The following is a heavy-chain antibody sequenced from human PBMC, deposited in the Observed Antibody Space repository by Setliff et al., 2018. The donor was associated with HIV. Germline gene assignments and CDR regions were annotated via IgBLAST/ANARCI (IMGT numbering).Heavy chain of an antibody. D-gene: IGHD6-13*01. J-gene: IGHJ6*03. Sequence: GASVKVFCKTSGYTFVSSHINWARQATGQGLEWMGWTNPNSGDTGLAPKFQGRVTLTSNTSISTAYMQLSSLPSEDTAVYYCARATPSIVAAGDYYHFYMDVWGKGSTVTVSS. CDR2: TNPNSGDT. V-gene: IGHV1-8*02. CDR1: GYTFVSSH. CDR3: ARATPSIVAAGDYYHFYMDV.